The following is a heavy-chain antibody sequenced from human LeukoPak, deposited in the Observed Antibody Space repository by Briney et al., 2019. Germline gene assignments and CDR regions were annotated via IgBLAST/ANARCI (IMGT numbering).Heavy chain of an antibody. CDR2: ISYDGSNK. J-gene: IGHJ6*02. V-gene: IGHV3-30-3*01. D-gene: IGHD3-22*01. Sequence: GGSLRLSCAASGFTFSSYAMHWVRQAPGKGLEWVAVISYDGSNKYYADSVKGRFTISRDNSKNTLYLQMNSLRAEDTAVYYCARDLDYYDSSGYPLADYYYYGMDVWGQGTTVTVSS. CDR1: GFTFSSYA. CDR3: ARDLDYYDSSGYPLADYYYYGMDV.